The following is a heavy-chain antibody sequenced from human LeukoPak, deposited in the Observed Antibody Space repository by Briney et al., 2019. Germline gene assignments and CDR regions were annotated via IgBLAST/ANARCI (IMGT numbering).Heavy chain of an antibody. J-gene: IGHJ4*02. D-gene: IGHD6-19*01. V-gene: IGHV4-38-2*02. CDR1: GYSISSGYY. CDR3: ARGPPGYSSGWYGY. Sequence: SETLSLTCTVSGYSISSGYYWGWIRQPPGKGLEWIGSIYHSGNTYYNPSLKSRVTISVDTSKNQFSLKLSSVTAADTAVYYCARGPPGYSSGWYGYWGQGTLVTVSS. CDR2: IYHSGNT.